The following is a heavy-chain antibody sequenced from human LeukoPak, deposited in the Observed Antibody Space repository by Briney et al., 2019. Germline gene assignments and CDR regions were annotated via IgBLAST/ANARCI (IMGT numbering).Heavy chain of an antibody. J-gene: IGHJ4*02. Sequence: AESLSPTCTVDGGSISSSYWGWSRLPPGNGLEWMGNIYDRGSTNCNPSLQRRLTISVDTSKNQFSLRLSSVTASVTAGYYCAGGGTFDSCGQGTLVTVSS. CDR2: IYDRGST. CDR1: GGSISSSY. CDR3: AGGGTFDS. V-gene: IGHV4-59*01.